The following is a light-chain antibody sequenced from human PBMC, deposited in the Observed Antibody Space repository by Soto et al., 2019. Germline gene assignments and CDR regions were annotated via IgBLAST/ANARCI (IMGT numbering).Light chain of an antibody. V-gene: IGLV2-14*01. CDR3: NSYTTSGAWV. Sequence: QSVLTQPASVSGSPGQSITISCTGTASDIAIYNYVSWYQQHPGKAPKLVIYDISNRPSGVSNRVSGSKSGNTASLTISGLQAEDEGDYSCNSYTTSGAWVFGGGTKLTVL. CDR1: ASDIAIYNY. CDR2: DIS. J-gene: IGLJ3*02.